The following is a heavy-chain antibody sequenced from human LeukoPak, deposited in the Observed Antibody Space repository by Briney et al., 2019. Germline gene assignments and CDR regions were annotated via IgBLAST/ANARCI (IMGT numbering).Heavy chain of an antibody. Sequence: GGSLRLSCAASGFTFSNYAMSWVRQAPGKGLEWVSVISGSDGTTYYADSVKGRFTISRDNSKNTLYLQMNSLRAEDTAVYYCAKGSLPPDCSGGSCYLSWFDPWGQGTLVTVSS. CDR3: AKGSLPPDCSGGSCYLSWFDP. CDR1: GFTFSNYA. J-gene: IGHJ5*02. CDR2: ISGSDGTT. D-gene: IGHD2-15*01. V-gene: IGHV3-23*01.